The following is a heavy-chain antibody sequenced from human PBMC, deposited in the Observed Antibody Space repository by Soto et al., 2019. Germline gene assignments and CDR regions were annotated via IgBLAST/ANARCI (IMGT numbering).Heavy chain of an antibody. CDR3: AADYSAGWLY. J-gene: IGHJ4*02. D-gene: IGHD6-19*01. CDR1: GLTFSTSA. V-gene: IGHV3-23*01. CDR2: LSDVAGIT. Sequence: EVQLLESGGGLVQPGGSLRLSCAASGLTFSTSAMSWVRQAPGKGLEWVSTLSDVAGITSYADSVKGRFTISRDNSKNTLYLRMNSLRVEDTAIYYCAADYSAGWLYWGQGTLVTVSS.